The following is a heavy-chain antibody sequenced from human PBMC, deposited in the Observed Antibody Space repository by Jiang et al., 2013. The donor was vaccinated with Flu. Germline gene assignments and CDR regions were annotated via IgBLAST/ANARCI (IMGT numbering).Heavy chain of an antibody. D-gene: IGHD1-1*01. V-gene: IGHV6-1*01. Sequence: SQTLSLTCAISGDSVSSDSAAWNWIRQSPSRGLEWLGRTYYRSKWYNDYAVSVKSRITINPDTSKNQFSLQLSSVTPDDTAVYYCARWHHDMGYLDVWGKGDHGHRLL. J-gene: IGHJ6*03. CDR2: TYYRSKWYN. CDR3: ARWHHDMGYLDV. CDR1: GDSVSSDSAA.